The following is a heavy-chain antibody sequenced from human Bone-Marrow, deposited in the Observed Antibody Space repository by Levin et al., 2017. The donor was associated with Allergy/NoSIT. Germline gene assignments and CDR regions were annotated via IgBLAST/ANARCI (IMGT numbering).Heavy chain of an antibody. D-gene: IGHD5-24*01. CDR1: GGSVGTGDFY. CDR3: ARGLLQFAGFFDY. V-gene: IGHV4-30-4*01. J-gene: IGHJ4*02. Sequence: SETLSLTCSVSGGSVGTGDFYWTWFRQPPGKGLEWIGYFYYSGSTLYNPSLKSRVSISLDTSNNQFSLNLQSVTAADTAVYYCARGLLQFAGFFDYWGQGTLVSVSS. CDR2: FYYSGST.